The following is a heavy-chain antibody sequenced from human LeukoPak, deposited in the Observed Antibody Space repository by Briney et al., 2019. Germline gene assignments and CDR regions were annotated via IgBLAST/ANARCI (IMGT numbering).Heavy chain of an antibody. J-gene: IGHJ4*02. V-gene: IGHV3-30-3*01. CDR3: ARADSSGYGYFDY. D-gene: IGHD3-22*01. Sequence: GRSLRLSCAASGFTFSSYAMHWVRQAPGKGLEWVAVISYDGSNKYYADSVKDRFTISRDNSKNTLYLQMNSLRAEDTAVYYCARADSSGYGYFDYWGQGTLVTVSS. CDR1: GFTFSSYA. CDR2: ISYDGSNK.